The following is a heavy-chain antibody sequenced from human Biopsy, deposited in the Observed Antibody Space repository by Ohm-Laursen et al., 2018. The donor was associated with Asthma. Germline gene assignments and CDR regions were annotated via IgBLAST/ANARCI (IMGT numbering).Heavy chain of an antibody. CDR3: ARLAYGSGSFFDF. Sequence: ESLKISCKASGYIFTSYWIGWVRQMPGKGLEWMGIIFPGDSDTIYSPSFQGQVTISADKSIGTAYLQWSSLKASDTAIYYCARLAYGSGSFFDFWGQGTLVTVAS. V-gene: IGHV5-51*01. CDR2: IFPGDSDT. D-gene: IGHD3-10*01. J-gene: IGHJ4*02. CDR1: GYIFTSYW.